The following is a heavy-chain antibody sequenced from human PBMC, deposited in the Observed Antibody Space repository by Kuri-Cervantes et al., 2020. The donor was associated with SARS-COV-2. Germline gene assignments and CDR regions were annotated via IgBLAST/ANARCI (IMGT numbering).Heavy chain of an antibody. CDR1: GYTFTGYY. CDR2: INPNSGGT. CDR3: ARGRDIVVVPAAIPEGGGFDY. J-gene: IGHJ4*02. D-gene: IGHD2-2*01. Sequence: ASVKVSCKASGYTFTGYYMHWVRQAPGQGLEWMGLINPNSGGTNYAQKFQGRVTTNRDTSISTAYMELSRLRSDDTAVYYCARGRDIVVVPAAIPEGGGFDYWGQGTLFTVSS. V-gene: IGHV1-2*02.